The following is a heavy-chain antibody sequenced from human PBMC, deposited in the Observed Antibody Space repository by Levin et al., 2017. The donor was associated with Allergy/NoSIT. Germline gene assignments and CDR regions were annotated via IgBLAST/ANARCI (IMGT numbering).Heavy chain of an antibody. D-gene: IGHD1-1*01. CDR1: GFTFSSYG. J-gene: IGHJ3*02. V-gene: IGHV3-30*18. CDR3: AKDLTTGTTLDAFDI. CDR2: ISYDGSNK. Sequence: GGSLRLSCAASGFTFSSYGMHWVRQAPGKGLEWVAVISYDGSNKYYADSVKGRFTISRDNSKNTLYLQMNSLRAEDTAVYYCAKDLTTGTTLDAFDIWGQGTMVTVSS.